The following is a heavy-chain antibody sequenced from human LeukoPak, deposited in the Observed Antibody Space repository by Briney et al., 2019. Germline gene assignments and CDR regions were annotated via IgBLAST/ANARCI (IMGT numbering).Heavy chain of an antibody. CDR1: GFTFSSYA. J-gene: IGHJ3*02. CDR2: ISGSGGST. CDR3: AKRGGGKYGSGSYNDAFDI. V-gene: IGHV3-23*01. Sequence: PGGSRRLSCAAYGFTFSSYAMSWVRQAPGKGLEWVSAISGSGGSTYYADSVKGRFTISRDNAKNSLYLQMNSLRAEDTALYYCAKRGGGKYGSGSYNDAFDIWGQGTMVTVSS. D-gene: IGHD3-10*01.